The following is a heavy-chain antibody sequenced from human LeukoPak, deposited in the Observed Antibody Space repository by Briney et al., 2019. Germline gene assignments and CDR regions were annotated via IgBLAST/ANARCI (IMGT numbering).Heavy chain of an antibody. Sequence: LRLSCAASGFTFSSYAMSWIRQPPGKGLEWIGYIYDSGSTYYNPSLKSRITISVDTSENRFTLKLGSVTATDTAVYYCARDCSGGSCYGAFDIWGQGTMVTVSS. J-gene: IGHJ3*02. CDR3: ARDCSGGSCYGAFDI. V-gene: IGHV4-30-2*05. CDR2: IYDSGST. CDR1: GFTFSSYA. D-gene: IGHD2-15*01.